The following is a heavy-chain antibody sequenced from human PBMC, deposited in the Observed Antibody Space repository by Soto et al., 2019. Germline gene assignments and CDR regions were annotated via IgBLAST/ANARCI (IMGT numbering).Heavy chain of an antibody. CDR2: IVVGSGNT. V-gene: IGHV1-58*01. Sequence: ASLKVSCKASGFTFTSSAVQWVRQARGQRLEWIGWIVVGSGNTNYAQKFQERVTITRDMSTSTAYMELSSLRSEDTAVYYCAAAKEWELTPLVLYYWGQGTLVTVSS. J-gene: IGHJ4*02. CDR1: GFTFTSSA. D-gene: IGHD1-26*01. CDR3: AAAKEWELTPLVLYY.